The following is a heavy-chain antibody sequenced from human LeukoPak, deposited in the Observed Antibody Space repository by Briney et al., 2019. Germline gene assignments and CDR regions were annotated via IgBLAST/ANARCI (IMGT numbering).Heavy chain of an antibody. V-gene: IGHV3-23*01. CDR3: XXXXXXXXXXXXX. CDR2: VIGSGDNT. J-gene: IGHJ4*02. Sequence: GGSLRLSCAASGFTFSSYAMSWVRQAPGKGLEWVSGVIGSGDNTYYADSVKGRFTISRDNSKNTLHLQMSSLRAEDTAVYHXXXXXXXXXXXXXXXXQGTLVTVSS. CDR1: GFTFSSYA.